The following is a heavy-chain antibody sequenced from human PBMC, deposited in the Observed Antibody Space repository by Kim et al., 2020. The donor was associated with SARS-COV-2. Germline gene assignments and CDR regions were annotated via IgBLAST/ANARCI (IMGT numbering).Heavy chain of an antibody. CDR3: SKAGKLRYLDLLSF. D-gene: IGHD3-9*01. CDR2: ISGSGGGT. J-gene: IGHJ3*01. V-gene: IGHV3-23*01. Sequence: GGSLRLSCTASIFTFSSYGMSWVRQAPGKGLEWVSAISGSGGGTFYAASGQGRFTIARDKSTNTVYLQRNSLRAEDPAVYYGSKAGKLRYLDLLSF. CDR1: IFTFSSYG.